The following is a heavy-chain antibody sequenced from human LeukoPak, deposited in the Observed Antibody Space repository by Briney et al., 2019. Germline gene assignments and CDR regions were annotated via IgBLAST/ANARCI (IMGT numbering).Heavy chain of an antibody. CDR1: GFTFSSYE. Sequence: GGSLRLSCAASGFTFSSYEMNWVRQAPGKGLEWVSYISSSGSTTHYADSVKGRFTISGDNAKKSLYLQMNSLRAEDTAVYYCARDNYDSSGYYFDWGQGTLVTVSS. CDR2: ISSSGSTT. D-gene: IGHD3-22*01. V-gene: IGHV3-48*03. J-gene: IGHJ4*02. CDR3: ARDNYDSSGYYFD.